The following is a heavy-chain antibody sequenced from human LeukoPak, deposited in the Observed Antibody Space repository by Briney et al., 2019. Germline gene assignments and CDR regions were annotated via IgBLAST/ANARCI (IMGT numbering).Heavy chain of an antibody. V-gene: IGHV3-48*04. J-gene: IGHJ6*02. D-gene: IGHD2-15*01. Sequence: GGSLRLSCAASGFTFSSYGMHWVRQAPGKGLEWLSYISGSGDTVYYGDSVEDRFTISRDNAKNSVFLQMNSLRVDDTAVYYCARAQGGRPYFYYYGLDVWGQGTTVTVSS. CDR3: ARAQGGRPYFYYYGLDV. CDR2: ISGSGDTV. CDR1: GFTFSSYG.